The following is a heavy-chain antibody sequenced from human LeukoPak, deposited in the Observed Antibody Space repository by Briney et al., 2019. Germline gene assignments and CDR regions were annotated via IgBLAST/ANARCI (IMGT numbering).Heavy chain of an antibody. D-gene: IGHD3-9*01. CDR2: TSYDRSNK. CDR1: GFTFSSYG. J-gene: IGHJ4*02. CDR3: AKDGLIISTVRCFDWNQGIDY. Sequence: QPGGSLRLSCAASGFTFSSYGMHWVRQAPGKGLEWVAVTSYDRSNKYYADSVKGRFTISRDNSKNTLYLQMNSLRAEDTAVYYCAKDGLIISTVRCFDWNQGIDYWGQGTLVTVSS. V-gene: IGHV3-30*18.